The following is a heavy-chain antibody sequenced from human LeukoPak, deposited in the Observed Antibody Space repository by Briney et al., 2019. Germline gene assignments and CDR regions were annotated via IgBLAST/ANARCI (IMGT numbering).Heavy chain of an antibody. V-gene: IGHV4-39*07. CDR3: ARDRCSGGSCYSAWFDP. CDR1: GGSISSSSYY. J-gene: IGHJ5*02. Sequence: SETLSLTCTVSGGSISSSSYYWGWIRQPPGKGLEWIGSIYYSGSTYYNPSLKSRVTISVDTSKNQFSLKLSSVTAADTAVYYCARDRCSGGSCYSAWFDPWGQGTLVTDSS. CDR2: IYYSGST. D-gene: IGHD2-15*01.